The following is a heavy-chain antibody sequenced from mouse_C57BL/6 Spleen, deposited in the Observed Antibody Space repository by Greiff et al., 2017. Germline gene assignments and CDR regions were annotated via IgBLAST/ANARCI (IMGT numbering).Heavy chain of an antibody. CDR1: GYAFSSSW. CDR3: AIIYDGYYWYFDV. D-gene: IGHD2-3*01. CDR2: IYPGDGDT. Sequence: QVQLQQSGPELVKPGASVKISCKASGYAFSSSWMNWVKQRPGKGLEWIGRIYPGDGDTNYNGKFKGKATLPADKSSSTAYMQLSSLSSEDSAVYFCAIIYDGYYWYFDVWGTGTTVTVSS. V-gene: IGHV1-82*01. J-gene: IGHJ1*03.